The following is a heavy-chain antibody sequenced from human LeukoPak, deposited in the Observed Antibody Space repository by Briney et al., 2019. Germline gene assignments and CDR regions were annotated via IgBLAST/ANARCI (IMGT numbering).Heavy chain of an antibody. CDR3: ARGWYYDSSEPHYY. Sequence: PSETLSLTCDFSGYTISSGYHWAWVRQPPGKGLEWIGAINHSGRTYYNPSLKSRVTISVDTCKNQFSLKMTSVTAADTALYYCARGWYYDSSEPHYYWGQGTLVTVSS. CDR1: GYTISSGYH. V-gene: IGHV4-38-2*01. J-gene: IGHJ4*02. D-gene: IGHD3-22*01. CDR2: INHSGRT.